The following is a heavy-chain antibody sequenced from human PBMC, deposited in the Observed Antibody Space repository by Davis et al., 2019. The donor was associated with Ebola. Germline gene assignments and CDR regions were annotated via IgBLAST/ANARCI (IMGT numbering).Heavy chain of an antibody. D-gene: IGHD6-13*01. J-gene: IGHJ5*02. CDR3: ARLRAAPNWFDP. CDR1: GYTFTSYA. CDR2: INAGNGNT. Sequence: AASVKVSCKASGYTFTSYAMHWVRQAPGQRLEWMGWINAGNGNTKYSQKFQGRVTITRDTSASTAYMELSSLRSEDTAVYYCARLRAAPNWFDPWGQGTLVTVSS. V-gene: IGHV1-3*01.